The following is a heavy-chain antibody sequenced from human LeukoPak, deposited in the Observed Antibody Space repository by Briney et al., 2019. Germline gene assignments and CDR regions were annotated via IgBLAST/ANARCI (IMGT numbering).Heavy chain of an antibody. Sequence: ASVKVSCKASGYTFTSYYMHWVRQAPGQGLEWMGIINPSGGSTSYAQKFQGRVTMTRDTSTSTVYMELSSLRSEDTAVYYCARGGGDCYDSSGYYYYFDYWGQGTLVTVSS. CDR2: INPSGGST. D-gene: IGHD3-22*01. CDR1: GYTFTSYY. V-gene: IGHV1-46*01. CDR3: ARGGGDCYDSSGYYYYFDY. J-gene: IGHJ4*02.